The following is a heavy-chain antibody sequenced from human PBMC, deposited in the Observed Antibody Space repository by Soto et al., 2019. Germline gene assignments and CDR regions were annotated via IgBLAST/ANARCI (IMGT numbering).Heavy chain of an antibody. J-gene: IGHJ4*02. CDR3: AKDSHPVVPAATYFDY. V-gene: IGHV3-74*01. D-gene: IGHD2-2*01. Sequence: EVQLVESGGGLVQPGGSLRLSCAASGFTFSTYWMYWVRQAPGKGLVWVSRINTDGTDTRYADSVKGRFTISRDNAKNTLYLQMNSLRAEDTAVYYCAKDSHPVVPAATYFDYWGQGTLVTVSS. CDR2: INTDGTDT. CDR1: GFTFSTYW.